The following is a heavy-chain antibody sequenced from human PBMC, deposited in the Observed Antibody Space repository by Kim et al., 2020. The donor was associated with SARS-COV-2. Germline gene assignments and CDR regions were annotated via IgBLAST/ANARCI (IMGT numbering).Heavy chain of an antibody. CDR3: ARALHYYDSSGYYVDY. CDR1: GFTFSSYS. V-gene: IGHV3-21*01. CDR2: ISSSSSYI. D-gene: IGHD3-22*01. Sequence: GGSLRLSCAASGFTFSSYSMNWVRQAPGKGLEWVSSISSSSSYIYYADSVKGRFTISRDNAKNSLYLQMNSLRAEDTAVYYCARALHYYDSSGYYVDYWGQGTLVTVSS. J-gene: IGHJ4*02.